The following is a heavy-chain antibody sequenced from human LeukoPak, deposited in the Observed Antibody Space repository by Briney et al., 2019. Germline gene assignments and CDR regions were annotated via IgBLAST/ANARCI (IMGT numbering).Heavy chain of an antibody. D-gene: IGHD1-26*01. Sequence: GESLKISCKASGYSFTNYWIGWVRQMPGKGLEWMGIIYPGDSDTRYSPSFQGQVSISADKSISTAYLQWSSLKASDTAIYYCARSNGVGATQYWGQGTLVTVSS. J-gene: IGHJ4*02. CDR1: GYSFTNYW. V-gene: IGHV5-51*01. CDR3: ARSNGVGATQY. CDR2: IYPGDSDT.